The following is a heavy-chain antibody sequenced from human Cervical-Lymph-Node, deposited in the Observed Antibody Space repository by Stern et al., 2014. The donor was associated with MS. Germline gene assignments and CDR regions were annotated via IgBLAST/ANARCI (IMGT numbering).Heavy chain of an antibody. V-gene: IGHV1-18*01. CDR1: GYTFTSYG. D-gene: IGHD4-17*01. CDR2: ISAYNGNT. CDR3: ARMLTTSKSGAHDY. Sequence: VPPDPPAAEVKKPGASVKVSCKASGYTFTSYGISWVRQAPGQGLEWMGWISAYNGNTNYAQKLQGRVTMTTDTSTSTAYMELRSLRSDDTAVYYCARMLTTSKSGAHDYWGQGTLVTVSS. J-gene: IGHJ4*02.